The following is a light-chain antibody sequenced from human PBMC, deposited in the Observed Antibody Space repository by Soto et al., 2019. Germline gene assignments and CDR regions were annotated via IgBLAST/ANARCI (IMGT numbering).Light chain of an antibody. V-gene: IGKV3-20*01. CDR2: GAS. CDR3: QQYASSPIT. CDR1: QSVSSIY. Sequence: EIVLTQSPGTLSLCPGERATLSCRASQSVSSIYLAWYQQKPGQAPRLLIYGASSRATGVPDRFSGSGSGTDFTLTISRLEPEDFAVYFCQQYASSPITFGQGTRLEI. J-gene: IGKJ5*01.